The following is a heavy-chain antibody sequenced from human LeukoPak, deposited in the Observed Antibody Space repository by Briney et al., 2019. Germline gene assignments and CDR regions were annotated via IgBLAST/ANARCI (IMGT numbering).Heavy chain of an antibody. CDR2: VTSNGGST. D-gene: IGHD4-17*01. CDR3: ARTTKAYYFDS. J-gene: IGHJ4*02. CDR1: GFTFSSYS. V-gene: IGHV3-64*02. Sequence: GGSLRLSCAASGFTFSSYSMHWVRQAPGKGLEYVSTVTSNGGSTYYADSVKGRFTISRDNSKNTLYLQMGSLRAEDMGLYYCARTTKAYYFDSWGQGTLVTVSS.